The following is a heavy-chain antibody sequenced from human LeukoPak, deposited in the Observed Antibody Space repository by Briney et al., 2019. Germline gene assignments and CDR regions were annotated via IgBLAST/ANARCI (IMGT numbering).Heavy chain of an antibody. D-gene: IGHD3-16*01. V-gene: IGHV4-61*01. CDR3: ARSPRGTLGAFDY. Sequence: SETLSLTRIVSGGSVSSGSYYWSWIRQPPGKGLEWIGYIYYSGNTNYNPSLKSLVTMSVEMARNQFSLKLSSVTAADSAVYYCARSPRGTLGAFDYWGQGTLVIVSS. J-gene: IGHJ4*02. CDR1: GGSVSSGSYY. CDR2: IYYSGNT.